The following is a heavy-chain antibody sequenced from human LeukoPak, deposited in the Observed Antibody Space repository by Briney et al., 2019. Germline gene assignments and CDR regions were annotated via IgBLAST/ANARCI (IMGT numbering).Heavy chain of an antibody. D-gene: IGHD3-3*01. CDR1: GYSISSGYY. CDR3: ARDGGDFWSGPVAFDI. V-gene: IGHV4-38-2*02. CDR2: IYHSGST. J-gene: IGHJ3*02. Sequence: SETLSLTCTVSGYSISSGYYWGWIRQPPGKGLEWIGTIYHSGSTYYNPSLKSRVTISVDTSKNQFSLRLSSVTAADTAVYYCARDGGDFWSGPVAFDIWGQGTMVTVSS.